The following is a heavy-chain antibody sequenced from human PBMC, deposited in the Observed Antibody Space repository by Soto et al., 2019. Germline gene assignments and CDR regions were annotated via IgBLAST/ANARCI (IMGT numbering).Heavy chain of an antibody. D-gene: IGHD3-16*01. Sequence: ESGGGVVQPGRSLRLSCAASGFTFSSYAMHWVRQAPGKGLEWVAVISYDGSNKYYADSVKGRFTISRDNSKNTLYLQMNSLRAEDTAVYYCAREGGIGYFDLWGRGTLVTVSS. J-gene: IGHJ2*01. V-gene: IGHV3-30-3*01. CDR3: AREGGIGYFDL. CDR2: ISYDGSNK. CDR1: GFTFSSYA.